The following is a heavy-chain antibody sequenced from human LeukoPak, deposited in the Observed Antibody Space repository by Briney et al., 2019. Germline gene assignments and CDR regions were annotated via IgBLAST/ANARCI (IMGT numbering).Heavy chain of an antibody. CDR1: GGSISSSSYY. J-gene: IGHJ4*02. V-gene: IGHV4-39*02. CDR2: IYYSGST. D-gene: IGHD6-13*01. Sequence: PSETLSLTCTVSGGSISSSSYYWGWIRQPPGKGLEWIGSIYYSGSTYYNPSLKSRVTISIDTSKRHFSLKLTSVTAADTAVYYCVRLGRAAGFYFFDYWGQGSLVTVSS. CDR3: VRLGRAAGFYFFDY.